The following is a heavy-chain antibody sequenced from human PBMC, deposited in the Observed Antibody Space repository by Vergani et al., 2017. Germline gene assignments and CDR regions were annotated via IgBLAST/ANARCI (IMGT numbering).Heavy chain of an antibody. CDR1: GYTFTDYF. J-gene: IGHJ4*02. D-gene: IGHD2-2*01. CDR2: INPNSGGT. V-gene: IGHV1-2*02. CDR3: ARVGTSSNRDYFDY. Sequence: QVQLVQSGAEVKKPGASVKVSCKASGYTFTDYFMHWVRQAPGQGLEWMGWINPNSGGTNYAQKFQGRVTMTRDTSISTAYMELSNLRSDDTAVYYCARVGTSSNRDYFDYWAQGTLVTVSS.